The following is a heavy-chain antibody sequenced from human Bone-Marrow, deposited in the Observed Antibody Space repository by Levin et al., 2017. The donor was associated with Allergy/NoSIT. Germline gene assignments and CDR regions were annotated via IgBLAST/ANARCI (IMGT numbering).Heavy chain of an antibody. Sequence: GESLKISCAASGFTFSNSWMSWVRQAPGKGLEWVANIKEDGSEKYYVDSVKGRFTISRDNAKSSLYVQMNSLRAEDTAVYYCARDQFRRATIGARWFDPWGQGTLVTVSS. V-gene: IGHV3-7*01. J-gene: IGHJ5*02. CDR3: ARDQFRRATIGARWFDP. D-gene: IGHD5-24*01. CDR1: GFTFSNSW. CDR2: IKEDGSEK.